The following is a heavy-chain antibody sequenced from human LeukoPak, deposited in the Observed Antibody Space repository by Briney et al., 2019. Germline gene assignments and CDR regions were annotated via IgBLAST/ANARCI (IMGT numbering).Heavy chain of an antibody. Sequence: GGSLRLSCAASGFTFSSYGMHWVRQAPGKGLEWVAVIWYDGSNKYYADSEKGRFTISRDNAKNTLYLQMNSLRAEDTAVYYCAREMSTIQDLDYWGQGTLVTVSS. CDR3: AREMSTIQDLDY. CDR1: GFTFSSYG. V-gene: IGHV3-33*01. D-gene: IGHD5-24*01. CDR2: IWYDGSNK. J-gene: IGHJ4*02.